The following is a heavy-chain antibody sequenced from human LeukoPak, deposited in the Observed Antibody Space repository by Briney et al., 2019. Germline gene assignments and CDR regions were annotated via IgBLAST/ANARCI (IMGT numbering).Heavy chain of an antibody. CDR3: AKDFSVGVTMIRGPFDP. V-gene: IGHV3-53*01. CDR2: IYSGGPT. J-gene: IGHJ5*02. CDR1: GFTVSLYY. D-gene: IGHD3-10*01. Sequence: GGSLRLSCAASGFTVSLYYMTWVRQAPGKGLEWVSVIYSGGPTYYADSMKGRFTISRDNSKNTLYLQINSLRAEDTAVYYCAKDFSVGVTMIRGPFDPWGQGTLVTVSS.